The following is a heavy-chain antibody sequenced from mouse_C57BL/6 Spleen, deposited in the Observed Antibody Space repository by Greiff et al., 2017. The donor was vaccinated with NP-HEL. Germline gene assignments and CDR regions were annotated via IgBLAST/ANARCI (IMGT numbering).Heavy chain of an antibody. CDR2: INPNNGGT. V-gene: IGHV1-22*01. J-gene: IGHJ3*01. Sequence: EVKLVESGPELVKPGASVKMSCKASGYTFTDYNMHWVKQSHGKSLEWIGYINPNNGGTSYNQKFKGKATLTVNKSSSTAYMELRSLTSEDSAVYYCARPGPWFAYWGQGTLVTVSA. CDR3: ARPGPWFAY. CDR1: GYTFTDYN.